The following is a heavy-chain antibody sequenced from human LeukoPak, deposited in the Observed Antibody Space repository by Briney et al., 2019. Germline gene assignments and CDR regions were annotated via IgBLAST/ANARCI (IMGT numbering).Heavy chain of an antibody. Sequence: GGSLRLSCAASGFSFNVYAMSWVRQSPGKGLEWVSLISTSGGNTYYADSVKGRFTISRDTPKNTLYLQMNSLRVEDTALYYCANRLAVADTSSAFDIWGPGTMVTVSS. CDR1: GFSFNVYA. J-gene: IGHJ3*02. V-gene: IGHV3-23*01. D-gene: IGHD6-13*01. CDR3: ANRLAVADTSSAFDI. CDR2: ISTSGGNT.